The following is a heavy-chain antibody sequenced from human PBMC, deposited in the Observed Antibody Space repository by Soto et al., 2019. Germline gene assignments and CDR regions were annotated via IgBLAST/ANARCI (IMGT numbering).Heavy chain of an antibody. V-gene: IGHV3-74*01. CDR1: GFTFSNCW. CDR3: ARVGYGSGSYHFDC. CDR2: INSDGSTT. J-gene: IGHJ4*02. Sequence: EVQLVESGGGLVQPGGSLRLSCAASGFTFSNCWMHWVRQAPGKGLVWVSRINSDGSTTSYTDSVKGRFTISRDNAKNTLYLQMNSLRAEDTAVYYCARVGYGSGSYHFDCWGQGTLVTVSS. D-gene: IGHD3-10*01.